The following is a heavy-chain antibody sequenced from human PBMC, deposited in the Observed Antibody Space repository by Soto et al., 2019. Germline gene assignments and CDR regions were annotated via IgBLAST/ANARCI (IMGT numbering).Heavy chain of an antibody. Sequence: GESLKISCKGSGYSFAGYWITWVRQKPGKGLEWMGRIDPSDSQTYYSPSFRGHVTISVTKSITTVFLQWSSLRASDTAMYYRARQIYDSDTGPNFQYYFDSWGQGTPVTVS. J-gene: IGHJ4*02. CDR1: GYSFAGYW. V-gene: IGHV5-10-1*01. CDR3: ARQIYDSDTGPNFQYYFDS. CDR2: IDPSDSQT. D-gene: IGHD3-22*01.